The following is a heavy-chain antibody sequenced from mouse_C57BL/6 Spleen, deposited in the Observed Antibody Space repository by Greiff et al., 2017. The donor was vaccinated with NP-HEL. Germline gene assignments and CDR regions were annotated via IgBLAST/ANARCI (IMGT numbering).Heavy chain of an antibody. Sequence: VKLQQSGAELARPGASVKLSCKASGYTFTSYGISWVKQRTGQGLEWIGEIYPRSGNTYYNEKFKGKATLTADKSSSTAYMELRSLTSEDSAVYFCARSDLYYAMDYWGQGTSVTVSS. CDR3: ARSDLYYAMDY. CDR2: IYPRSGNT. CDR1: GYTFTSYG. D-gene: IGHD2-4*01. J-gene: IGHJ4*01. V-gene: IGHV1-81*01.